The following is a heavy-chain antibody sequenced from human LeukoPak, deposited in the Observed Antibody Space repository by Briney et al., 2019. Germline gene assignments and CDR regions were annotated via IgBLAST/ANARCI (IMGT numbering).Heavy chain of an antibody. CDR1: GFTFSSYG. J-gene: IGHJ4*02. Sequence: GGSLRLSCAASGFTFSSYGMHWVRQAPGKGLEWVAFIRYDGSNTYYADSVKGRFTISRDNSKNTLCLQMNSLRAEDTAVYYCAKDPDRGYCSGGSCYGFSYYFDYWGQGTLVTVSS. CDR2: IRYDGSNT. V-gene: IGHV3-30*02. CDR3: AKDPDRGYCSGGSCYGFSYYFDY. D-gene: IGHD2-15*01.